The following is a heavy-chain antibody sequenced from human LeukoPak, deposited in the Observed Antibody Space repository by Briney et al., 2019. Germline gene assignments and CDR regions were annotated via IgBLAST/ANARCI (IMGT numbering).Heavy chain of an antibody. CDR1: GGSISRYH. D-gene: IGHD6-19*01. CDR3: ARVYSSFTYFDY. Sequence: SETLSLTCTVSGGSISRYHWTWIRQTPGKGLEWIAYIYDSGVTNYNPSLKSRVTISVDTSKNQFSLKVRSVTAADTAVYYCARVYSSFTYFDYWGQGTLVTVSS. V-gene: IGHV4-59*03. J-gene: IGHJ4*02. CDR2: IYDSGVT.